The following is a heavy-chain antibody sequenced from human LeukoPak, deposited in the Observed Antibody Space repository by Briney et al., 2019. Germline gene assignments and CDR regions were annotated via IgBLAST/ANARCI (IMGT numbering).Heavy chain of an antibody. J-gene: IGHJ4*02. CDR3: ARGRTVADFDY. CDR2: IYTSGST. D-gene: IGHD4-23*01. V-gene: IGHV4-59*10. Sequence: PSETLSLTCAVYGGSFSGYYWSWIRQPPGKGLEWIGRIYTSGSTNYNPSLKSRVTMSVDTSKNQFSLKLTSVTAADTAVYYCARGRTVADFDYWGQGTLVTVSS. CDR1: GGSFSGYY.